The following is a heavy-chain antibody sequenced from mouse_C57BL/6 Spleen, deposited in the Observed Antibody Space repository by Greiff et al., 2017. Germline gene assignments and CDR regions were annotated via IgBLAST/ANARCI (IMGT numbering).Heavy chain of an antibody. V-gene: IGHV14-4*01. CDR2: IDPVNGAT. CDR3: TPGDCGGSSYYLDY. CDR1: GFNFKDDY. J-gene: IGHJ2*01. Sequence: VQLKESGAELVKPGASVKLSCTASGFNFKDDYMHWVKQRPEQGLEWIGWIDPVNGATEYASKFQGKATITADTSANAAYLQLSSLTSEGTAVYDSTPGDCGGSSYYLDYWGQGTTLTVSS. D-gene: IGHD1-1*02.